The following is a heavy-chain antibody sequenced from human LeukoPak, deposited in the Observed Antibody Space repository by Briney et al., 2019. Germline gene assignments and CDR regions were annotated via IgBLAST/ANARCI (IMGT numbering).Heavy chain of an antibody. CDR2: INHSGST. J-gene: IGHJ4*02. CDR3: ARLIVGATDFDY. V-gene: IGHV4-34*01. CDR1: GGAFSGYY. Sequence: SETLSLTCAVYGGAFSGYYWSWIRQPPGKGLEWIGEINHSGSTSYNPSLKSRVTISVDTSKNQFSLKLSSVTAADTAVYYCARLIVGATDFDYWGQGTLVTVSS. D-gene: IGHD1-26*01.